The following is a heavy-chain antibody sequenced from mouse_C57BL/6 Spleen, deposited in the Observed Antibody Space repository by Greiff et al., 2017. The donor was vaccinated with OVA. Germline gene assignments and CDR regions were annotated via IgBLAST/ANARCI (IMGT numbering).Heavy chain of an antibody. Sequence: QVQLQQPGTELVKPWASVTLSCNASGYTFTSYWLHCVKQRPRQGLEWIGNINPSNGGTNYNENIKNQATLTVDKSSSTTYMQLSSLTSEDSAVAYGARTIYYALMDYWGQGTSVTVSS. CDR2: INPSNGGT. J-gene: IGHJ4*01. D-gene: IGHD2-1*01. CDR1: GYTFTSYW. CDR3: ARTIYYALMDY. V-gene: IGHV1-53*01.